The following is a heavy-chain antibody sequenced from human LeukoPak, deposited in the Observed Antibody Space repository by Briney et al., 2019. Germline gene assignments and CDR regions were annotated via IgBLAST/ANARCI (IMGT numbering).Heavy chain of an antibody. V-gene: IGHV1-24*01. CDR3: ATDLHGGKFPIDY. CDR2: FDPEDGET. CDR1: GYTLTELS. Sequence: ASVTVSCKVSGYTLTELSMHWVRQAPGKGLEWMGGFDPEDGETIYAQKFQGRVTMTEDTSTDTAYMELSSLRSEDTAVYYCATDLHGGKFPIDYWGQGTLVTVSS. D-gene: IGHD4-23*01. J-gene: IGHJ4*02.